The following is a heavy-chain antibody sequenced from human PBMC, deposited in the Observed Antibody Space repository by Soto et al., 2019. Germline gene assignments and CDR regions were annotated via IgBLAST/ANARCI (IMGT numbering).Heavy chain of an antibody. V-gene: IGHV4-59*01. J-gene: IGHJ5*02. CDR2: VYYSGNT. Sequence: QVQLQESGPGLVKPAETLFLTCTVSGGSLSSYYWTWIRLPPGKGLEWIGYVYYSGNTHYNPSLRSRVTILVDPSKNQFSPKRRSVAAPDTALYYCAKLPLAHYGGIFDPWGEGTLVTVSS. D-gene: IGHD4-17*01. CDR3: AKLPLAHYGGIFDP. CDR1: GGSLSSYY.